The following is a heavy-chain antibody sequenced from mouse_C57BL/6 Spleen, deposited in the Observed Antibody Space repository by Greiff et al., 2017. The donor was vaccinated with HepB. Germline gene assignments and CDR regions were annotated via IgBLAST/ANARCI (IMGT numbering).Heavy chain of an antibody. Sequence: QVQLQQSGPELVKPGASVKISCKASGYSFTSYYIHWVKQRPGQGLEWIGWIYPGSGNTKYNEKFKGKATLTADTSSSTAYMQLSSLTSEDSAVYYCAREGYYGSSTHWYFDVWGTGTTVTVSS. CDR1: GYSFTSYY. V-gene: IGHV1-66*01. CDR2: IYPGSGNT. CDR3: AREGYYGSSTHWYFDV. D-gene: IGHD1-1*01. J-gene: IGHJ1*03.